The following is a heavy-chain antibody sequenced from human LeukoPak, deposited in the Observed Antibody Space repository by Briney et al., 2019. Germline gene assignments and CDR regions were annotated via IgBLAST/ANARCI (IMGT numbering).Heavy chain of an antibody. J-gene: IGHJ3*01. Sequence: PSETLSLTCTVSGDSVSSSSLYWGWLRQPPGKGLEWIATTYYSGSTYYNPSLKSRVTISLDTSKNQFSLKLTSVTAADTAVYYCAYSAAPTFYDTSGSDTFDVWGLGTMVTVSS. CDR1: GDSVSSSSLY. D-gene: IGHD3-22*01. CDR3: AYSAAPTFYDTSGSDTFDV. CDR2: TYYSGST. V-gene: IGHV4-39*01.